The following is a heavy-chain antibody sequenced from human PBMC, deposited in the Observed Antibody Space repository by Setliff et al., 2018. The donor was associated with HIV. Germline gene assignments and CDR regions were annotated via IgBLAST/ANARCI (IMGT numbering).Heavy chain of an antibody. J-gene: IGHJ4*02. V-gene: IGHV4-31*03. CDR2: IYYTGST. CDR3: ARDPPYYDFWSGSHFGY. CDR1: GGSISSGDYY. D-gene: IGHD3-3*01. Sequence: SETLSLTCTVSGGSISSGDYYWSWIRQHPRKGLEWIGYIYYTGSTYYNPSLKSRVTISVDTSKNQFSLKLSSVTAADTAVYYCARDPPYYDFWSGSHFGYWGQGTLVTVSS.